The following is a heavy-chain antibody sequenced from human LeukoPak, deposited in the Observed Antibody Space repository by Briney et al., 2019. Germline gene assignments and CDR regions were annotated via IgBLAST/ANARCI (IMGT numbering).Heavy chain of an antibody. D-gene: IGHD3-10*01. J-gene: IGHJ4*01. CDR1: GGSFSGYY. CDR2: INHSGST. Sequence: PSETLSLTCAVYGGSFSGYYWSWIRQPPGKGLEWIGEINHSGSTNYNPSLKSRVTISVDTSKNQFSLKLSSVTAADTAVYYCARGSSITMVRGVIGGNDYWGQEPWSPSPQ. V-gene: IGHV4-34*01. CDR3: ARGSSITMVRGVIGGNDY.